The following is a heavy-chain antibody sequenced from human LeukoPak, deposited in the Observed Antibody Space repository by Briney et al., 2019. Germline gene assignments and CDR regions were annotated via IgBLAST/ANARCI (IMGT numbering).Heavy chain of an antibody. D-gene: IGHD7-27*01. V-gene: IGHV4-59*02. CDR3: ARSGLGTRNWFDP. J-gene: IGHJ5*02. CDR2: IYYTGT. Sequence: SETLSLTCTVSGGSVTDYYWSWIRQSPGKGLEWIGYIYYTGTSYNPSLKSRVTISADTSKNQFSLKLSSVTAADTAVYYCARSGLGTRNWFDPWGQGTLVTVSS. CDR1: GGSVTDYY.